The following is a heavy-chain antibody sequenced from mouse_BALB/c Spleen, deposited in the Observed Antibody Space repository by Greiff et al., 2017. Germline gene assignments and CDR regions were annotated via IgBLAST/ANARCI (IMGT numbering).Heavy chain of an antibody. J-gene: IGHJ4*01. Sequence: QVQLKQSGAELVRPGTSVKVSCKASGYAFTNYLIEWVKQRPGQGLEWIGVINPGSGGTNYNEKFKGKATLTADKSSSTAYMQLSSLTSDDSAVYFCARRRRYAMDYWGQGTSVTVSS. CDR3: ARRRRYAMDY. CDR1: GYAFTNYL. CDR2: INPGSGGT. D-gene: IGHD2-12*01. V-gene: IGHV1-54*01.